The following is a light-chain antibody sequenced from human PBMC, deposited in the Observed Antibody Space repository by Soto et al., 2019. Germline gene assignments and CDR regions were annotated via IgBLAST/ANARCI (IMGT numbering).Light chain of an antibody. V-gene: IGLV1-40*01. Sequence: QPVLTQPPSVSGAPGQRVTISCTGSSSNIGAGYDVLWYQQLPGTAPQLLIYANSNRPSGVPDRFSGSKSGTSASLAITGLQADDEADYYCQSYDSSLTAVVFGGGTKLTVL. CDR2: ANS. J-gene: IGLJ2*01. CDR3: QSYDSSLTAVV. CDR1: SSNIGAGYD.